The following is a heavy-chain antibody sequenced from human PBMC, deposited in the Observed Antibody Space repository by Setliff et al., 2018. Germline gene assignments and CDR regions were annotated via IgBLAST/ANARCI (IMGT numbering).Heavy chain of an antibody. Sequence: SETLSLTCAVSGGSISGYHWSWIRQPPGKGLEWIAYIYYSGSTKYNPSLRSRLTISVDTSKNQFSLKLRSVTAADTAVYYCARGGTFRYFDFWGQGAPVTVSS. CDR2: IYYSGST. V-gene: IGHV4-59*01. D-gene: IGHD5-12*01. CDR3: ARGGTFRYFDF. J-gene: IGHJ4*02. CDR1: GGSISGYH.